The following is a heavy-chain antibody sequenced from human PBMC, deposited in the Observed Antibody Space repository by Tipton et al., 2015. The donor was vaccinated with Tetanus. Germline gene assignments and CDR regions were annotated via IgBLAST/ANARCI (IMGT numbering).Heavy chain of an antibody. CDR3: ARASVMVRGIINPYDY. CDR1: EDSVSSDSAS. CDR2: TFYRSRWFN. J-gene: IGHJ4*02. D-gene: IGHD3-10*01. V-gene: IGHV6-1*01. Sequence: LVKPTQTLSLTCAISEDSVSSDSASWNWIRQSPSRGLEWLGQTFYRSRWFNDYAVSVKSRIIVNADTSKNQFSLHLNSVTPEDTAVYYCARASVMVRGIINPYDYWGQGTLVTVSS.